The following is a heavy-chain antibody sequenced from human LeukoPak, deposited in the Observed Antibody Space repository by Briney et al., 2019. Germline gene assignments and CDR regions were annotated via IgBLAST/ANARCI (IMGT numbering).Heavy chain of an antibody. CDR2: ISGSGGST. CDR1: GFTFSSYA. CDR3: ANSLGIQGYYYMDV. J-gene: IGHJ6*03. D-gene: IGHD5-18*01. Sequence: GGSLRLSCAASGFTFSSYAMSWVRQAPGKGLEWVAVISGSGGSTYYADSVKGRFTISRDNSKNTLYLQMNSLRAEDTAVYYCANSLGIQGYYYMDVWGKGTTVTVSS. V-gene: IGHV3-23*01.